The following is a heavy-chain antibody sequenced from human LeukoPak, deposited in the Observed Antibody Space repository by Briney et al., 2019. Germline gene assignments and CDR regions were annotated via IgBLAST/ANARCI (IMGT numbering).Heavy chain of an antibody. J-gene: IGHJ4*02. CDR2: MNPNSGNT. V-gene: IGHV1-8*01. CDR3: AAGPHYGDDFDY. CDR1: GYTFTSYD. D-gene: IGHD4-17*01. Sequence: ASVKVSCKASGYTFTSYDINWVRQATGQGLEWMGWMNPNSGNTGYAQKFQGRVTMTRNTSISTAYMELSSLRSEDTAVYYCAAGPHYGDDFDYWGQGTLVTVSS.